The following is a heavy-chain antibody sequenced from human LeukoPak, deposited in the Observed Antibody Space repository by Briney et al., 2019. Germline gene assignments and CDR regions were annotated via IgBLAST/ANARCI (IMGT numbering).Heavy chain of an antibody. D-gene: IGHD3-22*01. V-gene: IGHV1-18*01. CDR3: ARARDSNLFDY. CDR1: GYTFTSFG. J-gene: IGHJ4*02. Sequence: ASVKVSCKASGYTFTSFGISWVRQAPGQGLEWMGWISAYNGNTNYAQNLQGRVTMTTDTSTSTAYMELRSLTSDDTAVYYCARARDSNLFDYWGQGTLVTVSS. CDR2: ISAYNGNT.